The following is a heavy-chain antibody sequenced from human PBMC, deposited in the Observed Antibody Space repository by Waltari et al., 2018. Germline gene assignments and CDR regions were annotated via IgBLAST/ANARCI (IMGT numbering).Heavy chain of an antibody. CDR2: ISPYKGNT. Sequence: QVQLLQSGAEVKKPGASVKVSCKASGYSFTSYGLSWVRQAPGQGLEWMGWISPYKGNTNYAQKFQGRVTMTTDTSTSTAYINLRSLRSDDTAVYYCARDVYDYVWGNYRPRGAFEIWGQGTMVTVSS. D-gene: IGHD3-16*02. V-gene: IGHV1-18*01. CDR1: GYSFTSYG. J-gene: IGHJ3*02. CDR3: ARDVYDYVWGNYRPRGAFEI.